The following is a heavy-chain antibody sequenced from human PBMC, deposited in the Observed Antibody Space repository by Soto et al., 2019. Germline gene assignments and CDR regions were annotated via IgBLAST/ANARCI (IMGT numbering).Heavy chain of an antibody. Sequence: PSEILSLPCTVSGASFGYYYWSWIRQSPEKGLEWIGNIYYSGSTTYNPSLKSRVTVSVDTSRSQFFLKLTSVTAADTAVYYCARCYGSGSYYNGLFDFWGQGTLVTVSS. J-gene: IGHJ4*02. CDR1: GASFGYYY. CDR3: ARCYGSGSYYNGLFDF. V-gene: IGHV4-59*01. CDR2: IYYSGST. D-gene: IGHD3-10*01.